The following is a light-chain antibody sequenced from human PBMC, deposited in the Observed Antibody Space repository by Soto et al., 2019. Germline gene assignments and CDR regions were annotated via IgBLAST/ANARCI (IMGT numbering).Light chain of an antibody. CDR1: NIGSKS. Sequence: SYELTQPPSVSVAPGKTARITCGGNNIGSKSVHWYQQKPGQAPVLVIYYDSDRPSGIPERFSGSNSGNTATLTISRVEAGNEADYYCQVWDSISDHVVLGGGTKPTAL. V-gene: IGLV3-21*04. CDR2: YDS. J-gene: IGLJ2*01. CDR3: QVWDSISDHVV.